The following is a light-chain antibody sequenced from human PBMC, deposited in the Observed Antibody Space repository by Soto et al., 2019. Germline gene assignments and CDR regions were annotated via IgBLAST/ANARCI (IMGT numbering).Light chain of an antibody. CDR1: SGHSSYA. CDR3: QTWDTGIVT. J-gene: IGLJ3*02. CDR2: LNSDGSH. Sequence: QSVLTQSPSASASLGASVKLTCTLSSGHSSYAIAWHQQQPEKGPRYLMKLNSDGSHNKGDGIPDRFSGSSSGAERYLTISSLQSEDEADYYCQTWDTGIVTFGGGTKLTVL. V-gene: IGLV4-69*01.